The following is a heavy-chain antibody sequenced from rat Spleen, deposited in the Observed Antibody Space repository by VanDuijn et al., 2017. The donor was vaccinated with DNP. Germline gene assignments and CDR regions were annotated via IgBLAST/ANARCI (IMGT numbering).Heavy chain of an antibody. CDR3: ARAAFFITTVSWFDY. D-gene: IGHD1-1*01. V-gene: IGHV5-31*01. CDR2: ITSSGGST. CDR1: GFTFNNYW. J-gene: IGHJ2*01. Sequence: EVQLVESGGDLVQPGRSLKLSCVASGFTFNNYWMTWIRQVPGKGLEWVASITSSGGSTYYPDSVKGRFTISRDNAKNTLYLQMNSLRSEDTATYYCARAAFFITTVSWFDYWGQGVMVTVSS.